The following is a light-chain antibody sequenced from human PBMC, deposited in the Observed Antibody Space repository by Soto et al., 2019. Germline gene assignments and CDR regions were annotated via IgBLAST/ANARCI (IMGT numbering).Light chain of an antibody. Sequence: EIVLTQSPGTLSVSPGERATLSCRASQSVSSNLAWYQQKPGQAPRLLIYGASSRATGIPDRFSGSGSGADFTLTISRLEPEDFAVYYCHQCYSSRTFGQGTKVDIK. J-gene: IGKJ1*01. CDR2: GAS. V-gene: IGKV3-20*01. CDR3: HQCYSSRT. CDR1: QSVSSN.